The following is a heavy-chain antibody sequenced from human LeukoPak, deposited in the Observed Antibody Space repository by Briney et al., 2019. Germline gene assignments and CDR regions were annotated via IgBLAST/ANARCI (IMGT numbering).Heavy chain of an antibody. CDR3: ARAPLTFYYGMDV. CDR1: GGSISSGDYY. D-gene: IGHD1-14*01. V-gene: IGHV4-30-4*01. Sequence: SETLSLTCTVSGGSISSGDYYWSWIRQPPGKGLEWIGYIYYSGSTHYNPSLKNRITISVDTSKNQFSLRLSSVTAADTAVYFCARAPLTFYYGMDVWGQGTTVTVSS. J-gene: IGHJ6*02. CDR2: IYYSGST.